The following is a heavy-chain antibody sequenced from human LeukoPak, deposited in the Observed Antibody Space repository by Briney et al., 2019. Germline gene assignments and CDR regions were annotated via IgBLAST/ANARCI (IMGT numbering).Heavy chain of an antibody. D-gene: IGHD3-22*01. Sequence: GSLRLSCAASGFTFSTYAMSWVRQAPGKGLEWVSVISGSGGSTYYADSVEGRFTISRDNSENKLYLQMNSLRAEDTATYYCAKRGFDSSGYYGYFDYWGQGTPVTVSS. J-gene: IGHJ4*02. V-gene: IGHV3-23*01. CDR1: GFTFSTYA. CDR2: ISGSGGST. CDR3: AKRGFDSSGYYGYFDY.